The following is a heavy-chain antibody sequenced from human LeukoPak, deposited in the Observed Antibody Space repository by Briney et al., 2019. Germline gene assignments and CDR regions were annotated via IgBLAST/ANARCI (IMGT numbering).Heavy chain of an antibody. V-gene: IGHV1-8*03. Sequence: ASVKVSCKASGYTFTSYGINWVRQATGQGLEWMGWMNPNSGNTGYAQKFQGRVTITRNTSISTAYMELSSLRSEDTAVYYCARGQGRSGWYGLSSYWGQGTLVTVSS. D-gene: IGHD6-19*01. CDR2: MNPNSGNT. CDR1: GYTFTSYG. J-gene: IGHJ4*02. CDR3: ARGQGRSGWYGLSSY.